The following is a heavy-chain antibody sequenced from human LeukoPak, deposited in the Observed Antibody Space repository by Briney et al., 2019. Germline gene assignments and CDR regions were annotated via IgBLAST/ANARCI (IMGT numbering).Heavy chain of an antibody. CDR2: ISSNFNYI. J-gene: IGHJ4*02. CDR3: AKSAPYYFDY. CDR1: GFTFSTYA. V-gene: IGHV3-21*04. Sequence: PGGSLRLSCAASGFTFSTYAMNWVRQAPGKGLEWVSSISSNFNYIHYADSVKGRFTISRDNAKNSLYLQMSSLRAEGTAVYYCAKSAPYYFDYWGQGTLVTVSS.